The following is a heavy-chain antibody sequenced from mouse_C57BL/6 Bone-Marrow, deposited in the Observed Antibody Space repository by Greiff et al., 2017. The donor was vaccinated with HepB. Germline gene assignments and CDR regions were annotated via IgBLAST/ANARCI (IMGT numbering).Heavy chain of an antibody. J-gene: IGHJ4*01. CDR1: GYTFTSYW. D-gene: IGHD1-1*01. V-gene: IGHV1-87*01. CDR3: ASNYYDY. Sequence: QVQLQQPGTELVKPGASVKLSCKPSGYTFTSYWMQWVKQRPGQGLEWIGAIYPGNGDTSYNQKFKGKATLTADKSSSTAYMQLSSLTSEDSAVYYCASNYYDYWGQGTSVTVSS. CDR2: IYPGNGDT.